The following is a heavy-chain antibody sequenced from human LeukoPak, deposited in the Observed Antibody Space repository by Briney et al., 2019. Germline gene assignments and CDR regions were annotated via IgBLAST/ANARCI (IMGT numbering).Heavy chain of an antibody. CDR2: IKQDGSEK. Sequence: GGSLRLSCAASGFTFSSYWMSWVRQAPGKGLEWVANIKQDGSEKYYVDSVKGRFTISRDNAKNSLYLQMNSLRAEDTAVYYCATALLRASTYMDVWGKGTTVTVSS. CDR3: ATALLRASTYMDV. CDR1: GFTFSSYW. D-gene: IGHD1-1*01. J-gene: IGHJ6*03. V-gene: IGHV3-7*03.